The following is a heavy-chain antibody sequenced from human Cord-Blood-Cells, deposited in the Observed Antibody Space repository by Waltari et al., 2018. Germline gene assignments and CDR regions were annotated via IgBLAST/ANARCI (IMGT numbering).Heavy chain of an antibody. Sequence: EVQLVESGGGLVKPGGSLRLSCAASGFTFSSYSMNWVRQAPGKGLEWVSSISSSSSYIYYADSVKGRFTISRDNAKNSLYLQMNSLRAEDTAVYYCARDKLRPDYYYYYGMDVWGQGTTVTVSS. CDR1: GFTFSSYS. D-gene: IGHD2-15*01. CDR2: ISSSSSYI. V-gene: IGHV3-21*01. J-gene: IGHJ6*02. CDR3: ARDKLRPDYYYYYGMDV.